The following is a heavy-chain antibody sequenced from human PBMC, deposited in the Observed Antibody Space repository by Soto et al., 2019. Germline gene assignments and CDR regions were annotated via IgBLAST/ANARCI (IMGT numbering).Heavy chain of an antibody. V-gene: IGHV5-10-1*01. Sequence: GESLKISCKGSGYSFTSYWISWVRQIPGKGLEWMGRIDPSDSYTNYSPSFQGHVTISADKSISTAYLQWSSLKASDTAMYYCASWGLLWFGENGGYYYGMDVWGQGTTVTVSS. CDR1: GYSFTSYW. D-gene: IGHD3-10*01. J-gene: IGHJ6*02. CDR3: ASWGLLWFGENGGYYYGMDV. CDR2: IDPSDSYT.